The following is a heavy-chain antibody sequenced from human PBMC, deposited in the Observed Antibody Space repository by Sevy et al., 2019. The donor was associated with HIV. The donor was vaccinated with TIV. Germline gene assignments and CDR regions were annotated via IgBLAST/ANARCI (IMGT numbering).Heavy chain of an antibody. V-gene: IGHV3-48*03. CDR2: ISSSGSTI. D-gene: IGHD3-22*01. Sequence: GGSLRLSCAASGFTFSSYEMNWVRQAPGKGLEWVSYISSSGSTIYYADSVKGRFTISRDNAKNSLYLQMNSLRAEDTAGYYCARTINPYYYDSSGYPRYYYYGMDVWGQRTTVTVSS. CDR1: GFTFSSYE. J-gene: IGHJ6*02. CDR3: ARTINPYYYDSSGYPRYYYYGMDV.